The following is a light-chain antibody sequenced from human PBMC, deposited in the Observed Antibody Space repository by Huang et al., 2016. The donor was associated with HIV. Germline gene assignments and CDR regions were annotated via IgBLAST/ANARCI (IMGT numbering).Light chain of an antibody. J-gene: IGKJ3*01. Sequence: RVTLTCRASQGIGNFVAWFQHKPGKVPRLLIYGASILQSGVSSRFTGRGSGTDFTLTITNFQPEDVATYYCQRYDSAPRAFGQGTKLDLK. CDR2: GAS. V-gene: IGKV1-27*01. CDR3: QRYDSAPRA. CDR1: QGIGNF.